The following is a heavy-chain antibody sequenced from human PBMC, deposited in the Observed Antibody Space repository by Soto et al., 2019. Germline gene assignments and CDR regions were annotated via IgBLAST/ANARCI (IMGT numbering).Heavy chain of an antibody. V-gene: IGHV1-18*04. D-gene: IGHD2-2*01. CDR3: ARVGDIVVVGPWFDP. CDR1: GYTFTNYG. J-gene: IGHJ5*02. Sequence: GASVKVSCKASGYTFTNYGISWVRQAPGQGLEWMGWISADNGNTNYAHKLQGRVTMTTDTSTSTAYMELRSLTSDDTAVYYCARVGDIVVVGPWFDPWGQGTLVTVSS. CDR2: ISADNGNT.